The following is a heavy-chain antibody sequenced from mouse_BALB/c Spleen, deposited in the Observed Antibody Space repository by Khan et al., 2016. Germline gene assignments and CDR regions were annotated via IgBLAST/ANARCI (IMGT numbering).Heavy chain of an antibody. Sequence: EVQLQESGPDLVKPSQSLSLTCPVTGYSITSLYSWHWIRQFPGNKLEWMDYIHSSGSTNYNPSLKRRISITRDTSKNHFFLQLNSVTTKDTATYYCARGEYCGNSWFIAVWGPGTTFTVST. V-gene: IGHV3-1*02. CDR2: IHSSGST. CDR1: GYSITSLYS. J-gene: IGHJ1*01. CDR3: ARGEYCGNSWFIAV. D-gene: IGHD6-1*01.